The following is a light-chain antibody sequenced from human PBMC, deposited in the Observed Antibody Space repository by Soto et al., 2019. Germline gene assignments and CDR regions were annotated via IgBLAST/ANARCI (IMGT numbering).Light chain of an antibody. CDR3: SSYVSSSTYV. Sequence: QSVLTQPASVSGSPGQSITISCTGTRSDVGVYDFVSWYQQHPGKAPKLIIYEVSNRPSGVSNRFSGSKSDNTASLTVSGLQAEDEADYYCSSYVSSSTYVFGTGTKV. V-gene: IGLV2-14*01. CDR2: EVS. CDR1: RSDVGVYDF. J-gene: IGLJ1*01.